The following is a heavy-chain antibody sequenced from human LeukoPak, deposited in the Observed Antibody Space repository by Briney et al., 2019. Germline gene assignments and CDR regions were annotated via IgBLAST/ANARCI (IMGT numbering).Heavy chain of an antibody. CDR1: GGSFSGYY. D-gene: IGHD3-22*01. J-gene: IGHJ5*02. Sequence: SETLSLTCAVYGGSFSGYYWSWLRQPPGKGLEWIGEINHSGSTNYNPSLKSRVTISVDTSKNQFSLKLSSVTAADTAVYYCARGGRSSSGYSNLGGGIDPWGQGTLVTVSS. V-gene: IGHV4-34*01. CDR2: INHSGST. CDR3: ARGGRSSSGYSNLGGGIDP.